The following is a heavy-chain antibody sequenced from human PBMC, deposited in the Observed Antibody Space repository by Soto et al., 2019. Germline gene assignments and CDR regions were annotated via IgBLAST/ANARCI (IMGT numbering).Heavy chain of an antibody. D-gene: IGHD3-10*01. V-gene: IGHV3-11*01. CDR2: ISSSGSTI. CDR1: GLQFSDYY. CDR3: ARDDRGVDQYGMDV. Sequence: GGSVILSCASSGLQFSDYYMSWLRKHPGKGLEWVSYISSSGSTIYYADSVKGRFTISRDNAKNSLYLQMNSLRAEDTAVYYCARDDRGVDQYGMDVWGQGTTVTVSS. J-gene: IGHJ6*02.